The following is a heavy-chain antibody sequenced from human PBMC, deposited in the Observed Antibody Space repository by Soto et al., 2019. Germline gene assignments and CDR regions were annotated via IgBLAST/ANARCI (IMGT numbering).Heavy chain of an antibody. J-gene: IGHJ4*02. CDR2: INPDSGAT. CDR1: GYSFTGYY. D-gene: IGHD2-8*02. CDR3: ARGDYGTGGYPFPYFDY. V-gene: IGHV1-2*02. Sequence: HEHLVQSGAEVKRPGASLKVSCKASGYSFTGYYIHWVRQAPGQGLEWMGWINPDSGATNYAQNFQGRVTLPSDPSISTASMDLNSMTSDDTAVYYCARGDYGTGGYPFPYFDYWGQGTLVIVSS.